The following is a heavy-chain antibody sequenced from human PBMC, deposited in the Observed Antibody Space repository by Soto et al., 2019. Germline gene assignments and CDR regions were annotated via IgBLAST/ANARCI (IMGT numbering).Heavy chain of an antibody. Sequence: GESLKISCKGSGYSFTSYWIGWVRQMPGKGLEWMGIIYPGDSDTRYSPSFQGQVTISADKSISTAYLQWSSLKASDTAMYYCARQRSHYDILTGPDYWGQGTLVTVSS. D-gene: IGHD3-9*01. CDR3: ARQRSHYDILTGPDY. J-gene: IGHJ4*02. V-gene: IGHV5-51*01. CDR2: IYPGDSDT. CDR1: GYSFTSYW.